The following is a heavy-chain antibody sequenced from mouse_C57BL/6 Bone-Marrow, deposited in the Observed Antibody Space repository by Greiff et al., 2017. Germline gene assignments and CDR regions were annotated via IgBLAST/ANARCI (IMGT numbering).Heavy chain of an antibody. CDR3: AVDYYGSSAWFAD. Sequence: QVQLQQPGAELVKPGASVKMSCKASGYTFTSYWITWVKQRPGQGLEWIGDIYPGSGSTNYNEKFKSKATLTVDTSSSTAYMQLSSLTSEDSAVYCCAVDYYGSSAWFADWGKGTLVTVSA. CDR2: IYPGSGST. J-gene: IGHJ3*01. V-gene: IGHV1-55*01. D-gene: IGHD1-1*01. CDR1: GYTFTSYW.